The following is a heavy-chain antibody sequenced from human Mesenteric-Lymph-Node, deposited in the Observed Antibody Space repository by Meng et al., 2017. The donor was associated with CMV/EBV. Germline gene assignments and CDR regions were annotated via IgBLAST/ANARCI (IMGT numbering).Heavy chain of an antibody. D-gene: IGHD3-10*01. J-gene: IGHJ6*02. V-gene: IGHV4-39*07. CDR3: ASLSMVRGVIPSGDV. CDR1: GGSISTGSYY. Sequence: SETLSLTCTVSGGSISTGSYYWGWIRQPPGKGLEWIGTVYYSGSTYYNPSLKSRVTLSLDTSNNQFSLKLSSVTAADTAVYYCASLSMVRGVIPSGDVWGQGTTVTVSS. CDR2: VYYSGST.